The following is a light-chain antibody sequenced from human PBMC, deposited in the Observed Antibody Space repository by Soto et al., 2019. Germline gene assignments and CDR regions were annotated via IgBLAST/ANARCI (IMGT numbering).Light chain of an antibody. J-gene: IGKJ1*01. CDR1: QSINGNY. Sequence: EIVLTQSPGTLSLSLGDRATLSCRASQSINGNYLHWYQQKPGQAPRLLIFGTSSRATGIPDRFIGGGSGTDFTLTISSLEPEDFAVYYCQQCGSLPGTFGQGTKVESK. CDR3: QQCGSLPGT. CDR2: GTS. V-gene: IGKV3-20*01.